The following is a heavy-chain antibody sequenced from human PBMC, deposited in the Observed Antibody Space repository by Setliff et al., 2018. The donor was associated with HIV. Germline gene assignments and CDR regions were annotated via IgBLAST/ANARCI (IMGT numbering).Heavy chain of an antibody. J-gene: IGHJ4*02. CDR1: GGSFSGYY. V-gene: IGHV4-34*01. Sequence: SETLSLTCAVYGGSFSGYYWNWIRQPPGEGLEWIGEINPGGTTNYNPSLKRRVTISLDTSKNQFSLRVTSVTAADTALYFCARATGPTYYFDYWGQGTLVTVSS. CDR3: ARATGPTYYFDY. CDR2: INPGGTT.